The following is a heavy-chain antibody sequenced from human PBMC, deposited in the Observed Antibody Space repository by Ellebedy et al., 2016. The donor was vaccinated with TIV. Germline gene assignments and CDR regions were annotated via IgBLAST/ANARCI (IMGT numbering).Heavy chain of an antibody. V-gene: IGHV3-23*01. J-gene: IGHJ4*01. CDR3: AKMSSSRG. Sequence: GESLKISCTTSGFNFSNYAMSWIRQTPGRGLEWISNINTRGSTTYYTDSVKGRFTISRDNSKNTLYLQMHSLRAEDTALYYCAKMSSSRGWGQGTPVTVSS. D-gene: IGHD6-19*01. CDR2: INTRGSTT. CDR1: GFNFSNYA.